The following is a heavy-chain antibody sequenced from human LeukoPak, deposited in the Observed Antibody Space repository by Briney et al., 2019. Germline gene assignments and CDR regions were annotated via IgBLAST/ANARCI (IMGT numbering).Heavy chain of an antibody. V-gene: IGHV4-4*08. CDR2: IDNSGST. CDR1: GGHIDSFF. CDR3: ASGAGWLIDY. Sequence: PSETLSLACTVSGGHIDSFFWNWIRQPPGKGLEWIGYIDNSGSTKYSPSLKSRITMSRDTSKKQFSLKLTSVTAADTAMYYCASGAGWLIDYWGQGTLVSVSS. D-gene: IGHD6-19*01. J-gene: IGHJ4*02.